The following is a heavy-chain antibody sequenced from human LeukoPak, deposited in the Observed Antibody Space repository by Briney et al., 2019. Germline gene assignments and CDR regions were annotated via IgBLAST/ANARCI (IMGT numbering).Heavy chain of an antibody. D-gene: IGHD2-2*01. CDR2: IYYSGST. J-gene: IGHJ3*02. Sequence: SQTLSLTCTVSGGSISSGDYYWSWIRQPPGQGLEWIGYIYYSGSTYYHPSLKSRVTISVDTSKNQFSLKLSSVTAADTAVYYCARAGVGYCSSTSCPGGAFDIWGQGTMVTVSS. CDR3: ARAGVGYCSSTSCPGGAFDI. V-gene: IGHV4-30-4*08. CDR1: GGSISSGDYY.